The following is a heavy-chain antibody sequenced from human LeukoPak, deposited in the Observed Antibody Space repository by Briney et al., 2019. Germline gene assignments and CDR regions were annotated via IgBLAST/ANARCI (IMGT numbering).Heavy chain of an antibody. CDR3: ARDIGSGWSHFDY. CDR2: IYTSGST. V-gene: IGHV4-4*07. Sequence: SETLSLTCTLSGGSISSYYWSWIRQPAGKGLEWIGRIYTSGSTNYNPSLKCRVTMSVDTSKHQFSLKLSSVTAADTAVYYCARDIGSGWSHFDYWGQGTLVTVSS. CDR1: GGSISSYY. D-gene: IGHD6-19*01. J-gene: IGHJ4*02.